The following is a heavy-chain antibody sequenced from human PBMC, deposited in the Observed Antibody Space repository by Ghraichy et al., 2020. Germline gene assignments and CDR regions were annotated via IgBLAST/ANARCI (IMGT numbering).Heavy chain of an antibody. V-gene: IGHV3-53*01. CDR2: IYSGGST. CDR1: GFTVSSNY. D-gene: IGHD3-22*01. Sequence: GGSLRLSCAASGFTVSSNYMSWVRQAPGKGLEWVSVIYSGGSTYYADSVKGRFTISRDNSKNTLYLQMNSLRAEDTAVYYCARVGGYYGSDAFDIWGQGTMVTVSS. J-gene: IGHJ3*02. CDR3: ARVGGYYGSDAFDI.